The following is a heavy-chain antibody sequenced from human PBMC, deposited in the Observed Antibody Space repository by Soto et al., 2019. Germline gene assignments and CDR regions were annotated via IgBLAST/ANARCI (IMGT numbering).Heavy chain of an antibody. D-gene: IGHD2-2*01. J-gene: IGHJ4*02. V-gene: IGHV4-31*03. CDR1: GGSIGSGGYW. CDR2: VSYTGNT. CDR3: ARGTLV. Sequence: QVQLQESGPGLMQPSQTLSLTCTVSGGSIGSGGYWWSWIRQHPGRGLEWIGFVSYTGNTQYHPSLKSRVNISVDTSTKQFSLKLSSVTDADTAVYYCARGTLVWGQGTLVTVSS.